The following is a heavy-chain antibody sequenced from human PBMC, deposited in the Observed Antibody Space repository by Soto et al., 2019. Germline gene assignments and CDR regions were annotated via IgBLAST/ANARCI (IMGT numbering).Heavy chain of an antibody. Sequence: GASVKVSCKVFGVTVISYSFSWVRQAPGQGPEWMGGIIPIFGTPNYAQNFQGRVTITADGSTSTAYMELSSLRSGDTAVYYCAGGVWRGYSEYYYGTDVWGKGSTVPVSS. CDR2: IIPIFGTP. V-gene: IGHV1-69*13. CDR3: AGGVWRGYSEYYYGTDV. D-gene: IGHD3-3*01. J-gene: IGHJ6*04. CDR1: GVTVISYS.